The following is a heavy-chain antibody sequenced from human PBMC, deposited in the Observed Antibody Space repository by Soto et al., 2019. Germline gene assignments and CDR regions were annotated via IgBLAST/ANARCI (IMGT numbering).Heavy chain of an antibody. CDR1: VDSVSSNTAA. D-gene: IGHD6-19*01. V-gene: IGHV6-1*01. J-gene: IGHJ4*02. Sequence: SLTCAISVDSVSSNTAAWNWIRSSPSRGLEWLGRTYYRSNWRHDYAVSVKSRITVNPDTSKNHFSLQLNSVTPDDTAVYYCARGVAGSGFDLWGQGTLVTVSS. CDR3: ARGVAGSGFDL. CDR2: TYYRSNWRH.